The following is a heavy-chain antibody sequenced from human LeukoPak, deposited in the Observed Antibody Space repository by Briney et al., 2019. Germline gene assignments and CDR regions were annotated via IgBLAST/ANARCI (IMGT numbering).Heavy chain of an antibody. CDR3: ARVDGDYCAFDI. J-gene: IGHJ3*02. V-gene: IGHV1-69*13. Sequence: RASVKVSCKASGGTFSSYAISWVRQAPGQGLEWMGGIIPIFGTANYAQKFQGRVTITADESTSTAYMELSSLRSEDTAVYYCARVDGDYCAFDIWGQGTMVTVSS. D-gene: IGHD4-17*01. CDR2: IIPIFGTA. CDR1: GGTFSSYA.